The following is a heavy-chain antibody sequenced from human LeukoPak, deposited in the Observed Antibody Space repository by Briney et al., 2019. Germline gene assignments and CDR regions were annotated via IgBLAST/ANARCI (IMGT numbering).Heavy chain of an antibody. J-gene: IGHJ6*02. D-gene: IGHD3-16*01. V-gene: IGHV3-7*03. Sequence: GGSLRLSCAASGFTFSSYWMNWARQAPRKGLEWVASINHNGNVNYYVDSVEGRFTISRDNAKNSLYLQMSNLRAEDTAVYFCARGGGLDVWGQGATVTVSS. CDR2: INHNGNVN. CDR3: ARGGGLDV. CDR1: GFTFSSYW.